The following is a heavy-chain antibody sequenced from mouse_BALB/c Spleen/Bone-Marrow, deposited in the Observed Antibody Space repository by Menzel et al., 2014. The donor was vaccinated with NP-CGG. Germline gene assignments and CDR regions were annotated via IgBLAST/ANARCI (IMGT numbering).Heavy chain of an antibody. CDR3: ASGNYYAMDY. D-gene: IGHD1-1*01. CDR2: ISSGGSYT. Sequence: EVQGVESGGDLVKPGGSLKLSCAASGSTFSSYGMSWVRQTPDKRLEWVATISSGGSYTYYPDSVKGRFTISRDNAKNTLYLQMSSLKSEDTAMYYCASGNYYAMDYWGQGTSVTVSS. V-gene: IGHV5-6*01. J-gene: IGHJ4*01. CDR1: GSTFSSYG.